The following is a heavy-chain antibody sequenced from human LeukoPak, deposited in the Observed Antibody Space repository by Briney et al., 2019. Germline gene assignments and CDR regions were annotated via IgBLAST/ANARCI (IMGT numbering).Heavy chain of an antibody. CDR3: ARDPGNDYGDKGWFDP. V-gene: IGHV4-38-2*02. D-gene: IGHD4-17*01. CDR1: GGSISSGYY. CDR2: IYHNGST. J-gene: IGHJ5*02. Sequence: SETLSLTCTVSGGSISSGYYWGWIRQPPGKGLEWIGSIYHNGSTYYNPSLKSRVTISVDTSKNQFSLKLSSVTAADTAVYYCARDPGNDYGDKGWFDPWGQGTLVTVSS.